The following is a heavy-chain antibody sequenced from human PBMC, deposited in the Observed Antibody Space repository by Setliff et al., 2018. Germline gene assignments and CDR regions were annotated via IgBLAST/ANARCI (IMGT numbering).Heavy chain of an antibody. J-gene: IGHJ4*02. CDR1: GDSISNYY. CDR3: ASAIVVVPPNALKVYFDH. V-gene: IGHV4-4*07. CDR2: IYAGEAT. D-gene: IGHD2-2*01. Sequence: LSLPCTVSGDSISNYYWIRQTAGKGLEWIGSIYAGEATYYNPSLESRVVISVDSSKKRFSLKVSSVTAADTAVYCCASAIVVVPPNALKVYFDHWGPGVQVTVSS.